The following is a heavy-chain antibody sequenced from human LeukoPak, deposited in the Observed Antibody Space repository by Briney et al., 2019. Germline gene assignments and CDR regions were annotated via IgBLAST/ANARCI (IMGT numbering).Heavy chain of an antibody. V-gene: IGHV4-61*02. D-gene: IGHD6-13*01. CDR2: IYTSGGT. CDR3: ARSYSSSWYSSFDV. CDR1: GGSISSGNYY. Sequence: MTSETLSLTCTVSGGSISSGNYYWSWIRQPAGKGLEWIGRIYTSGGTNCNPSLESRVAILIDTPKNQFSLRLSSVTAADTAVYYCARSYSSSWYSSFDVWGHGTMVTVSS. J-gene: IGHJ3*01.